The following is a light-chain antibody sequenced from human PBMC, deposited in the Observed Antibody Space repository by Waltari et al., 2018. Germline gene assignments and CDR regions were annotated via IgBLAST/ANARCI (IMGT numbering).Light chain of an antibody. CDR2: DVN. CDR1: SGDIGGSDF. J-gene: IGLJ2*01. CDR3: RSHSTNNIVL. Sequence: QSGLTQPASVSASPGESITISCTGTSGDIGGSDFVSWYQHHPARAPKVLIFDVNHRPSGISDRFAGSKSGNTASLTISELQPEDDADYYCRSHSTNNIVLFGGGTKVTVL. V-gene: IGLV2-14*01.